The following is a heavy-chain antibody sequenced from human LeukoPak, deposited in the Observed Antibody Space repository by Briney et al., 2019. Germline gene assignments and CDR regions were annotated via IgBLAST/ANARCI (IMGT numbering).Heavy chain of an antibody. CDR3: ARGGVGNFDL. CDR1: GYTFTGYY. CDR2: IKSNSGDT. V-gene: IGHV1-2*02. J-gene: IGHJ4*02. Sequence: ASVKVSCKASGYTFTGYYLHWVRQAPGQGLEWMGWIKSNSGDTNYAQKFEGRVTMTRDTSISTAYMELSSLRSDDTAEYYCARGGVGNFDLWGQGTLVTVSS. D-gene: IGHD1-26*01.